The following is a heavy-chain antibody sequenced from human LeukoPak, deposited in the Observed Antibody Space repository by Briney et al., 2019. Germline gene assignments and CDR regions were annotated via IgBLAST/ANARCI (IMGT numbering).Heavy chain of an antibody. J-gene: IGHJ4*02. D-gene: IGHD3-10*01. CDR1: GFTFSNYA. V-gene: IGHV3-23*01. Sequence: EGSLRLSCAASGFTFSNYAMSWVRQAPGKGLEWVSSISGSGDTTYYADSVKGRFTISRDNSKNTLYLQMNSLRAEDTAVYYCARGLMLRGVADYWGQGTLVTASS. CDR3: ARGLMLRGVADY. CDR2: ISGSGDTT.